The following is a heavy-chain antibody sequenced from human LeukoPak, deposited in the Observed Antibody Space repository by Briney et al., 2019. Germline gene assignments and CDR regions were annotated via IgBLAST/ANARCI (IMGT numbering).Heavy chain of an antibody. V-gene: IGHV1-18*01. CDR2: ISAYNGNT. D-gene: IGHD3-9*01. J-gene: IGHJ5*02. CDR3: ARDRRVLRYFDWFKNEYNWFDP. CDR1: GYTFTSYG. Sequence: GASVKVSCKASGYTFTSYGISWVRQAPGQGLEWMGWISAYNGNTNYAQKLQGRVTMTTDTSTSTAYMEPRSLRSDDTAVYYCARDRRVLRYFDWFKNEYNWFDPWGQGTLVTASS.